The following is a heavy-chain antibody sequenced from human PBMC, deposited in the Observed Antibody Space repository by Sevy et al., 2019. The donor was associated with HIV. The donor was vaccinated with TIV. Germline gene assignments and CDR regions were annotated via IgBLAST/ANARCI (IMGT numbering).Heavy chain of an antibody. D-gene: IGHD3-3*01. J-gene: IGHJ4*02. Sequence: SETLSLTCTVSGGSISSYYWSWIRQPPGKGLEWIGHIYYSGSTNYNPSLKSRVTISVDTSKNQFSLKLSSVTAADTAVYYCSRAEPLEWLAVFDYWGQRTLVTVSS. CDR3: SRAEPLEWLAVFDY. CDR1: GGSISSYY. CDR2: IYYSGST. V-gene: IGHV4-59*01.